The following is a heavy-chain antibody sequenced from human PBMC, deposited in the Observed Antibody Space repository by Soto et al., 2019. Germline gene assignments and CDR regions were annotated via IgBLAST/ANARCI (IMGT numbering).Heavy chain of an antibody. CDR2: IYYSGST. J-gene: IGHJ4*02. Sequence: SETLSLTYTVSGGSISSYYWSWIRQPPGKGLEWIGYIYYSGSTNYNPSLKSRVTISVDTSKNQFSLKLSSVTAADTAVYYCARERVATPFDYWGQGTLVTVSS. D-gene: IGHD5-12*01. CDR3: ARERVATPFDY. CDR1: GGSISSYY. V-gene: IGHV4-59*12.